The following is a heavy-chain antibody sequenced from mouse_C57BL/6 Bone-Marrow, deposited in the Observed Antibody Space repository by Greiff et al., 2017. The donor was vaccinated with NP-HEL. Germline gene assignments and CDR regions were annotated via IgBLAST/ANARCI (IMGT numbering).Heavy chain of an antibody. CDR2: IDPSDSYT. Sequence: QVQLQQPGAELVKPGASVKLSCKASGYTFTSYWMQWVKQRPGQGLEWIGEIDPSDSYTNYNQKFKGKATLTVDTSSSTAYMQLSSLTSEDSAVYYCARDGHYPYWYFDVWGTGTTVTVSS. J-gene: IGHJ1*03. CDR3: ARDGHYPYWYFDV. D-gene: IGHD2-3*01. V-gene: IGHV1-50*01. CDR1: GYTFTSYW.